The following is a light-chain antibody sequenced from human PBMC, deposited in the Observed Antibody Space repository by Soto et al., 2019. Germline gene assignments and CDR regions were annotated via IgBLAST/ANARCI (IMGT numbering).Light chain of an antibody. CDR2: VAS. J-gene: IGKJ4*01. CDR3: EQTSSTPQT. Sequence: DIQMPQSPSSLSASVGDRFTSTCRASQSIRSYLSWYQQKPGKAPKLLINVASPLQSGVPSRFSGSVYGTAVTHAISSVQPADFETYYCEQTSSTPQTFGGGTRVESK. V-gene: IGKV1-39*01. CDR1: QSIRSY.